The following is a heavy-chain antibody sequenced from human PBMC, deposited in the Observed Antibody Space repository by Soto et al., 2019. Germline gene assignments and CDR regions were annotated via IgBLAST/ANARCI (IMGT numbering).Heavy chain of an antibody. Sequence: QLQLQESGSGLVKPSQTLSLTCAVSGGSISSGGYSWSWFRQPPGKGLEWIGYIYHNRNTYYNPSLKRRVTISVDRCKNQFSLKLRSVTAADTAMYYCARVPSPWGQGTLVTVSS. V-gene: IGHV4-30-2*01. CDR1: GGSISSGGYS. J-gene: IGHJ5*02. CDR2: IYHNRNT. CDR3: ARVPSP.